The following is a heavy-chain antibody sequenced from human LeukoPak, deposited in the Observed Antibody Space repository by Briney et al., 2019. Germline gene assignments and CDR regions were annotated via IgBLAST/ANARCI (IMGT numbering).Heavy chain of an antibody. V-gene: IGHV3-30*04. CDR1: GFTFSTYA. D-gene: IGHD6-19*01. CDR3: ARALNSAWRNFDY. CDR2: TSYNGNIN. Sequence: GGSLRLSCAASGFTFSTYAFHWVRQAPGKGLDWVAVTSYNGNINYYTDSVEGRFTISRDNSKNMLYLQMSSLRPEDTAVYHCARALNSAWRNFDYWGPGTLVTVSS. J-gene: IGHJ4*02.